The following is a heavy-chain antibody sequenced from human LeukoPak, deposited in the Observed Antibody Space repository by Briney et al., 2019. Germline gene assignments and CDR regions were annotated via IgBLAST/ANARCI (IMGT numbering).Heavy chain of an antibody. D-gene: IGHD3-10*01. CDR2: LSDSGGST. CDR3: AKGGAVSSKSITMIRGTRRYYYYMDV. J-gene: IGHJ6*03. Sequence: HPGGSLRLSCAASGFTFSSCGMSWVRQASGKGLEWVSALSDSGGSTFYADSVKGRFTISRDNSKNTLYLQLNRLRAEDTAVYYCAKGGAVSSKSITMIRGTRRYYYYMDVWGKGTTVTISS. V-gene: IGHV3-23*01. CDR1: GFTFSSCG.